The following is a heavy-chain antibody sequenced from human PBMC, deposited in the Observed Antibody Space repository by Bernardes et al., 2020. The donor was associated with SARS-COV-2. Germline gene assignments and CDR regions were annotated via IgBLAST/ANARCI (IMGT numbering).Heavy chain of an antibody. D-gene: IGHD2-8*02. V-gene: IGHV3-13*01. CDR1: GFTFSSYD. J-gene: IGHJ3*02. Sequence: GGSLRLSCAASGFTFSSYDMHWVRQPTGKGLEWVSAIGTAGDTYYPGSVRGRFTISRENAKNSLYLQMNSLRAGDTAVYYCARGVSYAFDIWGQGTMVTVSS. CDR2: IGTAGDT. CDR3: ARGVSYAFDI.